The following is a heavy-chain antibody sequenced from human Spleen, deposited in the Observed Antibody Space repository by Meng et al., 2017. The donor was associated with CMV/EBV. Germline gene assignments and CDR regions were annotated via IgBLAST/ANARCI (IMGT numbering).Heavy chain of an antibody. CDR2: MNPNSGNT. D-gene: IGHD2-2*02. CDR3: ARGLPPAAIWFYYYYGMDV. J-gene: IGHJ6*02. Sequence: ASVKVSCKASGYTFTSYDINWVRQATGQGLEWMGWMNPNSGNTGYAQKFQGRVTMTRNTSISTAYMELSSLRSEDTAVYYCARGLPPAAIWFYYYYGMDVWGQGTTVTVSS. CDR1: GYTFTSYD. V-gene: IGHV1-8*01.